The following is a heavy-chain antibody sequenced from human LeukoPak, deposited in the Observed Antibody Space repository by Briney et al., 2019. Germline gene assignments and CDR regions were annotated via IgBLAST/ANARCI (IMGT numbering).Heavy chain of an antibody. CDR3: ARLLGGPGGDY. CDR1: GYTFTSYY. CDR2: INPSGGST. J-gene: IGHJ4*02. D-gene: IGHD3-16*01. V-gene: IGHV1-46*01. Sequence: ASVKASCKASGYTFTSYYMHWVRQAPGQGLEWMGIINPSGGSTSYAQKFQGRVTMTRDTSTSTVYMELSSLRSEDTAVYYCARLLGGPGGDYWGQGTLVTVSS.